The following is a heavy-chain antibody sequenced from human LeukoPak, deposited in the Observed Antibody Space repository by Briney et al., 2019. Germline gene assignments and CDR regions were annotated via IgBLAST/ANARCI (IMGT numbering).Heavy chain of an antibody. CDR2: ISGTSSYI. D-gene: IGHD3-9*01. Sequence: KTGGSLRLSCAASGFTSITYTMNWVRQAPGKGLEWVSSISGTSSYIYYADSVKGRFTISRDNGENSLFLQLNSLRAEDTAVYYCARAGDKGAKDDIFFDLWGQGTPVTVSS. CDR1: GFTSITYT. V-gene: IGHV3-21*01. CDR3: ARAGDKGAKDDIFFDL. J-gene: IGHJ4*02.